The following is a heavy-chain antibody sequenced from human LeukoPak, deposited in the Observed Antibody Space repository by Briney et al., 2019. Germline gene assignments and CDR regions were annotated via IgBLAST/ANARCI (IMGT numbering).Heavy chain of an antibody. CDR2: IYYSGST. D-gene: IGHD3-3*01. Sequence: PSETLSLTCTVSGGSISSYYWSWIRQPPGKGLEWIGYIYYSGSTNYNPSLKSRVTTSVDTSKNQFSLKLSSVTAADTAVYYCARHGDQSYYDFWSGSEYYYYGMDVWGQGTTVTVSS. J-gene: IGHJ6*02. CDR3: ARHGDQSYYDFWSGSEYYYYGMDV. CDR1: GGSISSYY. V-gene: IGHV4-59*08.